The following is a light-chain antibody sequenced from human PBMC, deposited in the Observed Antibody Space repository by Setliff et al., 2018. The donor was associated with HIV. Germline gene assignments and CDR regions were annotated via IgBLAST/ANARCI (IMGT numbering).Light chain of an antibody. J-gene: IGLJ1*01. CDR2: GNS. Sequence: QSVLTQPPSVSGAPGQRVTISCTGSSSNIGPGYDVHWYQQVPGTAPKLLIYGNSNRPSGVPERFSASKSGTSASLTITGLQAEDGGDYYCQSYDSTLSGFYVFGTGTKVTVL. V-gene: IGLV1-40*01. CDR1: SSNIGPGYD. CDR3: QSYDSTLSGFYV.